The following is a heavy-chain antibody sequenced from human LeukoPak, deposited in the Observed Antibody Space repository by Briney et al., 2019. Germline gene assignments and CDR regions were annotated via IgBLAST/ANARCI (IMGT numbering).Heavy chain of an antibody. D-gene: IGHD5-18*01. CDR1: VGTFSSYA. V-gene: IGHV1-69*01. CDR3: ARDRGYSYGFLFFDY. CDR2: SIPIFGTA. Sequence: SVKVSCKASVGTFSSYAISWVRQAPGQGLEWIGGSIPIFGTANYAQKFQGRVTTTADESTSTAYMELSSLRSEDTAVYYCARDRGYSYGFLFFDYWGKGTLVTVSS. J-gene: IGHJ4*02.